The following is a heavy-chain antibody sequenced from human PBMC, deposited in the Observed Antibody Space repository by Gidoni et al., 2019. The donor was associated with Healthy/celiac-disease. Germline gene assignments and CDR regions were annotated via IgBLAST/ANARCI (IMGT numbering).Heavy chain of an antibody. CDR1: GFTFSSYA. V-gene: IGHV3-23*01. CDR3: AKGETSWEPTHDAFDI. J-gene: IGHJ3*02. Sequence: EVQLLESGGGLVQPGGSLRLSCAASGFTFSSYAMSWVRQAPGKGLEWVSAISGSGGSTYYADSVKGRFTISRDNSKNTLYLQMNSLRAEDTAVYYCAKGETSWEPTHDAFDIWGQGTMVTVSS. CDR2: ISGSGGST. D-gene: IGHD1-26*01.